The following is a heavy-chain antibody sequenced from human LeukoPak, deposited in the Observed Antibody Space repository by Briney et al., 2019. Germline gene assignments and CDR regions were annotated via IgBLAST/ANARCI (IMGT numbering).Heavy chain of an antibody. CDR3: ARARGRSDSGNRVDP. CDR2: IYISGST. V-gene: IGHV4-61*02. D-gene: IGHD2/OR15-2a*01. CDR1: GGSISSGSYY. J-gene: IGHJ5*02. Sequence: SETLSLTCTVSGGSISSGSYYGTWIRQHAGKGLEWLGCIYISGSTNYNPSLKTPVNISVDTSTHQFSLRLSSVTAADTAVYYCARARGRSDSGNRVDPWGQGALVTVSS.